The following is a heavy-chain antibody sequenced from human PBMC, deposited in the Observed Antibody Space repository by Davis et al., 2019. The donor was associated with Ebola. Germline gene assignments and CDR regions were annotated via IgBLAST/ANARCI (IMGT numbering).Heavy chain of an antibody. J-gene: IGHJ6*02. CDR1: GFTFTNYA. V-gene: IGHV3-23*01. Sequence: GGSLRLSCAASGFTFTNYAMSWVRQAPGMGLEWVSAITTSGRTTGYADSVKGRFTIARDNSKNTVYLQMNSLRAEDTAVYFCARQLPYYSYGMDVWGQGTTVTVSS. CDR3: ARQLPYYSYGMDV. D-gene: IGHD2-2*01. CDR2: ITTSGRTT.